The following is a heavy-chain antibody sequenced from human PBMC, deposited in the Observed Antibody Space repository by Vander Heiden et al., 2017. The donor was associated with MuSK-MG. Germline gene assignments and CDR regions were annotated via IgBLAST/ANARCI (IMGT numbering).Heavy chain of an antibody. CDR3: AKAGHNYCDYGS. J-gene: IGHJ5*02. Sequence: EVKLLESGGGWVQPGGSLRLSCDASGFAFSRYAMSWVRQATGKGLEWVSTTRSSGGSTYSAASVKGRFTTSRDNSKNTLYLQMNSLRGEDTAVYYCAKAGHNYCDYGSWGPGTLVTVSS. CDR2: TRSSGGST. CDR1: GFAFSRYA. D-gene: IGHD4-17*01. V-gene: IGHV3-23*01.